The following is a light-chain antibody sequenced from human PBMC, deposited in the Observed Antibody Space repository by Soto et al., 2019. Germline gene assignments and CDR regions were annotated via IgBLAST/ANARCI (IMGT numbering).Light chain of an antibody. J-gene: IGLJ2*01. V-gene: IGLV2-14*01. CDR2: DVS. CDR3: RSYTSSSPLV. Sequence: QSALTQPASVSGSPGQSITLSCTGTRSDVGGYNYVSWYQQHPGKAPKLMIYDVSNRPSGVSNRFSGSKSGNTASLTISGLQAEDEADYYCRSYTSSSPLVFGGGTKLTVL. CDR1: RSDVGGYNY.